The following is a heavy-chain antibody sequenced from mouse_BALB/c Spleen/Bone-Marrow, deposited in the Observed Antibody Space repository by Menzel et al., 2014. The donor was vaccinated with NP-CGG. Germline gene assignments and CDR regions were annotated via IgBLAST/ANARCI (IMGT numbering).Heavy chain of an antibody. V-gene: IGHV5-9-3*01. CDR2: ISSGGSYT. CDR1: GFTFSSYA. D-gene: IGHD2-4*01. Sequence: EVKLVESGGGLVKPGGSLKLSCAASGFTFSSYAMSWVRQTPEKRLERVATISSGGSYTYYPDSVKGRFTISRGNAKNTLYLQMSGLRSEDTAMYYCARHGITRLLDYWGQGTTLTVSS. J-gene: IGHJ2*01. CDR3: ARHGITRLLDY.